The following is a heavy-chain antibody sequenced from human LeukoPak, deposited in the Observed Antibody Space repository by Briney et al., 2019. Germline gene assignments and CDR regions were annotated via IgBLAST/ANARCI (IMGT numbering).Heavy chain of an antibody. V-gene: IGHV3-21*01. CDR1: GFTFSSYA. CDR3: ARDPYNGAYSEGYYYYYMDV. D-gene: IGHD1-1*01. J-gene: IGHJ6*03. CDR2: ITSSSSYT. Sequence: GGSLRLSCAASGFTFSSYAMSWVRQAPGKGLEWISAITSSSSYTFYADSVKGRFTISRDNAQNSLYLQMNSLRVEDTAIYYCARDPYNGAYSEGYYYYYMDVWGKGTTVTVSS.